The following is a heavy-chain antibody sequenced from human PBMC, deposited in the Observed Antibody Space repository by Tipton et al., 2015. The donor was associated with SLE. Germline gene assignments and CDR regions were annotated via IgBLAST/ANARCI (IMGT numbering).Heavy chain of an antibody. Sequence: TLSLTCTVSGGSISSSSHYWSWIRQPPGKGLEWIGYIYYSGGTNYNPSLKSRVTISVDTSKNQFSLKLSSVTAAGTAVYYCARGGEDGYNFDYWGQGTLVTVSS. CDR1: GGSISSSSHY. CDR2: IYYSGGT. V-gene: IGHV4-61*01. D-gene: IGHD5-24*01. J-gene: IGHJ4*02. CDR3: ARGGEDGYNFDY.